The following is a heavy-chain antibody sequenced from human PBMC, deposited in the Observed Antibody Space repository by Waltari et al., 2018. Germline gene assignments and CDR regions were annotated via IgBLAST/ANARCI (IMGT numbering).Heavy chain of an antibody. V-gene: IGHV4-59*11. CDR3: ASGDPWPYYFDY. Sequence: QVQLQESGPGLVKPSETLSLTCTVSGGSISSHYWSWTRQPPGKGLEWSGYIYYSGSTNHNPSLKSRVTISVETSKNQFSLKLSSVTAADTAVYYCASGDPWPYYFDYWGQGTLVTVSS. CDR2: IYYSGST. CDR1: GGSISSHY. J-gene: IGHJ4*02. D-gene: IGHD5-12*01.